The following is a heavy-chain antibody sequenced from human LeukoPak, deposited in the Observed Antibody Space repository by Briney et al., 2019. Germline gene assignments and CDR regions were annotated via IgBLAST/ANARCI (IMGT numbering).Heavy chain of an antibody. D-gene: IGHD6-25*01. Sequence: RGSLRLSCAASGFTFSSCWMAWFRQAPGKGLEWVAHIKQDGSLEYYVDSVKGRFTISRDNAKNSLYLQMNSLRAEDTAVYYCATSSGSSYWGQGTLVTVSS. J-gene: IGHJ4*02. CDR3: ATSSGSSY. CDR1: GFTFSSCW. CDR2: IKQDGSLE. V-gene: IGHV3-7*01.